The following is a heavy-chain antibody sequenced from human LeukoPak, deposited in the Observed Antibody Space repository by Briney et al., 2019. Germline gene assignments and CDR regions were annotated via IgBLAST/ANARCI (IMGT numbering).Heavy chain of an antibody. CDR2: IYYSGST. V-gene: IGHV4-30-4*08. CDR1: GGSISSGDYY. D-gene: IGHD4-11*01. Sequence: SQTLSLTCTVSGGSISSGDYYWSWIRQPPGKGLEWIGYIYYSGSTYYNPSLKSRVTISVDTSKNQFSLKLSSVTAADTAVYYCAREEDSNPRNWFDPWGQGTLVTVSS. CDR3: AREEDSNPRNWFDP. J-gene: IGHJ5*02.